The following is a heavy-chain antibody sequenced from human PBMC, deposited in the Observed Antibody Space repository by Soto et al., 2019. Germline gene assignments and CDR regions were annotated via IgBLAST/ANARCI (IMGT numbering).Heavy chain of an antibody. CDR3: AREGGAFDY. V-gene: IGHV1-46*01. CDR2: IKPSFGST. D-gene: IGHD3-16*01. J-gene: IGHJ4*02. CDR1: GYTLANNY. Sequence: ASVKVSCKASGYTLANNYMHWVRQAPGQGLEWVGIIKPSFGSTSYAQKFQGRITMTRDTSTSTVYMELSSLRSEDTAVYYCAREGGAFDYWGQGTLVTVSS.